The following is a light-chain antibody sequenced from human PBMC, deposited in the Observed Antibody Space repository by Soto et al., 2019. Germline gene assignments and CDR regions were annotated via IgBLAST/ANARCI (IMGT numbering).Light chain of an antibody. V-gene: IGKV1-27*01. J-gene: IGKJ1*01. CDR3: QNYDSAPWT. Sequence: DIAMTQSPSSLSASVGDRVTITCRASQGISNYLAWYQQRPGKVPKLLIYAASTLQSGVPSRFSGSGSGTDFTLTISSLQPEDVATYYCQNYDSAPWTFGQGTEVEIK. CDR1: QGISNY. CDR2: AAS.